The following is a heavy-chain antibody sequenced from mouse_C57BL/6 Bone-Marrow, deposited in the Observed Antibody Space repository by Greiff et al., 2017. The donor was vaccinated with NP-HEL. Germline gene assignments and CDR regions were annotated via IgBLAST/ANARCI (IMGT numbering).Heavy chain of an antibody. V-gene: IGHV5-17*01. CDR1: GFTFSDSG. Sequence: EVKVVESGGGLVKPGGSLKLSCAASGFTFSDSGMHWVRQAPEKGLEWVAYLSSGSSTISYADTVTGRFTISRDNAKNTLFLQMTSLRSEDTAMYYCAIYGYGGFAYWGQGTLVTVSA. D-gene: IGHD2-2*01. CDR3: AIYGYGGFAY. J-gene: IGHJ3*01. CDR2: LSSGSSTI.